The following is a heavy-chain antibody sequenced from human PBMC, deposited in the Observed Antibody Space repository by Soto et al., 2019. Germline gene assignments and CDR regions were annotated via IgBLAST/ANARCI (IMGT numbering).Heavy chain of an antibody. CDR3: ARDLVAGYSSSWYYYYGMDV. J-gene: IGHJ6*02. Sequence: ASVKVSFKASGYTFTSYYMHWLRQAPGQGLEWMGIINPSGGSTSYAQKFQGRVTMTRDTSTSTVYMELSSLRSEDTAVYYCARDLVAGYSSSWYYYYGMDVWGQGTTVTVSS. CDR2: INPSGGST. D-gene: IGHD6-13*01. CDR1: GYTFTSYY. V-gene: IGHV1-46*01.